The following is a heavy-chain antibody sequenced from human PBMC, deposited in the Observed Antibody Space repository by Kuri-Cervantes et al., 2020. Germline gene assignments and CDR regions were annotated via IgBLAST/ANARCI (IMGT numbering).Heavy chain of an antibody. J-gene: IGHJ4*02. CDR1: GISLSKYW. CDR3: ATYSNGLLGF. CDR2: INIDGSRT. V-gene: IGHV3-74*01. D-gene: IGHD3-22*01. Sequence: GESLKISCAASGISLSKYWMHWVRQAPGKGPVWVSNINIDGSRTTYADSVKGRFTISRDNVKSTLYLQMSSLRDEDTAVYFCATYSNGLLGFWGQGTLVTVSS.